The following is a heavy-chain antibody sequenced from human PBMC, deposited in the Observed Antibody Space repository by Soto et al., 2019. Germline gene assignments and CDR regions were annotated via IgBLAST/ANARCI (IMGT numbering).Heavy chain of an antibody. V-gene: IGHV3-30*18. CDR3: AKHYGSYGMDV. D-gene: IGHD4-17*01. Sequence: QVQLVESGGGVVQPGRSLRLSCAASGFTFSSYGMHWVRQAPGKGLEWVAVISYDGSNKYYADSVKGRFTISRDNSKNTLDLQMNSLRAEDTAVYYCAKHYGSYGMDVWGQGTTVTVSS. CDR2: ISYDGSNK. CDR1: GFTFSSYG. J-gene: IGHJ6*02.